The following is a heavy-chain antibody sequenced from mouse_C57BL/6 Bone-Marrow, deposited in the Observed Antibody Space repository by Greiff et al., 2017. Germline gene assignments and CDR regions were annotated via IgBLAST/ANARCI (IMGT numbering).Heavy chain of an antibody. J-gene: IGHJ3*01. CDR1: GFNIKDDY. CDR3: TTPPTVPARGWFAY. V-gene: IGHV14-4*01. D-gene: IGHD3-1*01. CDR2: IDPANGDT. Sequence: VQLQQSGAELVRPGASVKLSCTASGFNIKDDYMHWVKQRPEQGLEWIGWIDPANGDTEYASKFQGKATLTADTAANTACLQLSRLTSEDTAVYDSTTPPTVPARGWFAYWGQGTLVTVAA.